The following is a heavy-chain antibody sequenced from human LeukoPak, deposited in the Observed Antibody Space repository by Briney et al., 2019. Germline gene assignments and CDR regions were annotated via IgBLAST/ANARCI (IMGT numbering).Heavy chain of an antibody. J-gene: IGHJ4*02. V-gene: IGHV4-34*01. D-gene: IGHD5-18*01. CDR3: ARGGRGYSYGSPGRFDY. Sequence: PSETLSLTCAVYGGSFSGYYWSWIRQPPGKGLEWIGEINHSGSTNYNPSLKSRVTISVDTSKNQFSLKLSSVTAADTAVYYCARGGRGYSYGSPGRFDYWGQGTLVTVSS. CDR1: GGSFSGYY. CDR2: INHSGST.